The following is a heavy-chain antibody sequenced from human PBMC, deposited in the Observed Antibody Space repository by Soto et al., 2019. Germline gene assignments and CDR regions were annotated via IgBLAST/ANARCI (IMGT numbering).Heavy chain of an antibody. Sequence: EVQLLESGGGLVQPGGSLRLSCAASGFTFSSYAMSWVRPAPGKGLEWVSGISGSGGSTYYADSVKGRCTISRDNSKNTLYLQRNSLRAEDTAVYYYAAAAREYYYYGMDVWGQGTTVTVSS. V-gene: IGHV3-23*01. CDR1: GFTFSSYA. CDR3: AAAAREYYYYGMDV. J-gene: IGHJ6*02. CDR2: ISGSGGST.